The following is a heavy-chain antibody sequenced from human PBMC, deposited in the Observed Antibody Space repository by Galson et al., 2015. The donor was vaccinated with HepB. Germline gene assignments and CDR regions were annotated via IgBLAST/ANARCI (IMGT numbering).Heavy chain of an antibody. V-gene: IGHV6-1*01. CDR1: GDSVSSYSAA. CDR2: TYYRSTWYN. D-gene: IGHD3-16*01. CDR3: TRGHRGDEGFGI. J-gene: IGHJ3*02. Sequence: CAISGDSVSSYSAAWHWIRQSPSRGLEWLGRTYYRSTWYNDYAVSVKSRMTINSDTSKNQFSLQVNSVTPEDAGIYYCTRGHRGDEGFGIWGPGTMVIVSS.